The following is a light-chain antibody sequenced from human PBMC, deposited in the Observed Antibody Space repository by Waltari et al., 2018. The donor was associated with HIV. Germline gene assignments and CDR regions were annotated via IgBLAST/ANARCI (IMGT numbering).Light chain of an antibody. CDR3: QSADTGGTRV. CDR2: KDT. V-gene: IGLV3-25*03. J-gene: IGLJ1*01. CDR1: ALVKQY. Sequence: SFELTQPPSVSVSPGQTARITCSGDALVKQYTYWYQQKPGQAPVVVIYKDTVRPSGIPERFSGSSSGTTVTLTISGVQSEDEADYYCQSADTGGTRVFGPGTKVTVL.